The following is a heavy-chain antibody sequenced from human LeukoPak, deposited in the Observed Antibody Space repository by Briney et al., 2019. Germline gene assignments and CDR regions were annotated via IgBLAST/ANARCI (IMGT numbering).Heavy chain of an antibody. CDR1: GYTFTSYY. V-gene: IGHV1-46*01. Sequence: ASVTVSCKASGYTFTSYYMHWVRQAPGQGLEWMGIINPSGGSTSYAQKFQGRVTMTRDTSTSTVYMELSSLRSEDTAVYCCARWITIFGVVTPNHNWFDPWGQGTLVTVSS. CDR3: ARWITIFGVVTPNHNWFDP. CDR2: INPSGGST. D-gene: IGHD3-3*01. J-gene: IGHJ5*02.